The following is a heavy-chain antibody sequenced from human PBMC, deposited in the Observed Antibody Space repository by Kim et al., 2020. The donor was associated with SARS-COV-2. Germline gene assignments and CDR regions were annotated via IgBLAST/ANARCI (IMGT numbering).Heavy chain of an antibody. Sequence: GGSLRLSCAASGFTFSSYGMHWVRQAPGKGLEWVAVISYDGSNKYYADSVKGRFTISRDNSKNTLYLQMNSLRAEDTAVYYCAKPAGTGAYYYYGMDVWGQGTTVAVSS. V-gene: IGHV3-30*18. CDR1: GFTFSSYG. CDR2: ISYDGSNK. J-gene: IGHJ6*02. D-gene: IGHD2-8*02. CDR3: AKPAGTGAYYYYGMDV.